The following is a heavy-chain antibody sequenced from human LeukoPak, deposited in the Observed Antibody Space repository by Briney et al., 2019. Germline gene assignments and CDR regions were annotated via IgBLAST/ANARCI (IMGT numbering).Heavy chain of an antibody. D-gene: IGHD2-21*02. CDR3: ARVVDIWGVVTAVNWFDP. CDR2: ISAYNGNT. V-gene: IGHV1-18*01. CDR1: GYTFTSYG. Sequence: APVKVSCKASGYTFTSYGISWVRQAPGQGLEWMGWISAYNGNTNYAQKLQGRVTMTTDTSTSTAYMELRSLRSDDTAVYYCARVVDIWGVVTAVNWFDPWGQGTLVTVSS. J-gene: IGHJ5*02.